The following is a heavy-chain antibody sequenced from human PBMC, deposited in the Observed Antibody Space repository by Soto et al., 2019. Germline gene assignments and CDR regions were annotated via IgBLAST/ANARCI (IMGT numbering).Heavy chain of an antibody. J-gene: IGHJ4*02. D-gene: IGHD3-10*01. CDR3: AKDLKEYGVPDDY. V-gene: IGHV3-30*18. Sequence: QVQLVESGGGVVQPGRSLRLSCAASGFTFSSYGMHWVRQAPGKGLEWVAVISYDGSNKYYADSVKGRFTISRDNSKNTLYLQMNSLRAEDTAVYYCAKDLKEYGVPDDYWGQGTLVTVSS. CDR2: ISYDGSNK. CDR1: GFTFSSYG.